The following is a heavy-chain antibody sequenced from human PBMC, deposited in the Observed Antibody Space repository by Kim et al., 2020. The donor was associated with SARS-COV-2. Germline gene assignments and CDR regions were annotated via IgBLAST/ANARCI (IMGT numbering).Heavy chain of an antibody. J-gene: IGHJ4*02. V-gene: IGHV3-23*01. CDR2: RGRGGIT. Sequence: RGRGGITYFADSVKGRFTISRDKSKNTLYLQMNSLRAEDTAVYYCAKRLDYWGQGTLVTVSS. D-gene: IGHD2-21*01. CDR3: AKRLDY.